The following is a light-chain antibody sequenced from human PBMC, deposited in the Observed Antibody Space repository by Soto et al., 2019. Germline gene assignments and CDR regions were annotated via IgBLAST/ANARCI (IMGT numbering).Light chain of an antibody. CDR3: QHDGTSAL. CDR2: DAA. J-gene: IGKJ3*01. Sequence: EIALTQAPGTLSLSPGERATLSCRASQSVSSSYLAWYQQKPRQAPRLLIYDAAKATGIPDRVSGSGSGKHFTLTITNLEPEDFAVYYCQHDGTSALFGPGTKVDI. V-gene: IGKV3-20*01. CDR1: QSVSSSY.